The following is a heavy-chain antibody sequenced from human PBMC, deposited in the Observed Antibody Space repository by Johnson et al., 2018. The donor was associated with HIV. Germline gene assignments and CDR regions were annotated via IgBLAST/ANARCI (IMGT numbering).Heavy chain of an antibody. V-gene: IGHV3-23*04. Sequence: VQLVESGGGLVQPGGSLRLSCAASGFKFSSYGMSWVRQAPGKGLEWVSGISGSGTNTYYADSVKGRFTISRDNSKNTLYLQMNSLKIEDTAVYYCTTGSRIQFWFNDAFDIWGQGTMVTVSS. CDR2: ISGSGTNT. D-gene: IGHD5-18*01. J-gene: IGHJ3*02. CDR1: GFKFSSYG. CDR3: TTGSRIQFWFNDAFDI.